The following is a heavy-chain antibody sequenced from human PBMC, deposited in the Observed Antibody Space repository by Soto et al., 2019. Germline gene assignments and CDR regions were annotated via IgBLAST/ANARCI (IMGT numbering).Heavy chain of an antibody. CDR1: GGSISSSSYY. V-gene: IGHV4-39*01. Sequence: PSETLSLTCTVSGGSISSSSYYWGWIRQPPGKGLEWIGSIYYTGRTHYNSSLRSRVTISVDTSRNQYSLKVRSVAAADTAVYYCARRHHRYESWFDPWGQGTLVTVSS. CDR3: ARRHHRYESWFDP. CDR2: IYYTGRT. J-gene: IGHJ5*02. D-gene: IGHD3-9*01.